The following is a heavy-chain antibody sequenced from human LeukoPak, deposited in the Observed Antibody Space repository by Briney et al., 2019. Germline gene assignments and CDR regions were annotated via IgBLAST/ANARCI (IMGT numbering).Heavy chain of an antibody. V-gene: IGHV1-18*01. Sequence: EASVTVSFTASGYTFTIYGISWVRQAPGQGLEWMGWISAYNGNTNYAQKLQGRVTMTTDTSTSTAYMELRSLRSDDTAVYYCARDFHPLNIVGATSFDYWGQGTLVTVSS. J-gene: IGHJ4*02. CDR2: ISAYNGNT. D-gene: IGHD1-26*01. CDR1: GYTFTIYG. CDR3: ARDFHPLNIVGATSFDY.